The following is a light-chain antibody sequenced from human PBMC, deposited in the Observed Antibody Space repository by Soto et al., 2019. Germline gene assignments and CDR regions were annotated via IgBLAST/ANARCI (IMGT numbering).Light chain of an antibody. V-gene: IGLV2-8*01. CDR2: DVT. J-gene: IGLJ2*01. CDR1: SSDVGTHGY. Sequence: QSALTQLPSASGSPGPSVTISCSGTSSDVGTHGYVSWYQQHACKAPKLMIYDVTKRPSGGPDRFSGSKSANTASLTVSGLQAEDEADYYCMCYAGGNNWVVGGGTKVTVL. CDR3: MCYAGGNNWV.